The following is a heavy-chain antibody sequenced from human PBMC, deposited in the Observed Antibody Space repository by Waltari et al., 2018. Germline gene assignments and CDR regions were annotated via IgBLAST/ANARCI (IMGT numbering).Heavy chain of an antibody. CDR1: DYSIRSGSF. D-gene: IGHD6-13*01. CDR2: WYRSGST. V-gene: IGHV4-38-2*01. J-gene: IGHJ6*01. CDR3: ARVSSSWYLGDYFYYGVDV. Sequence: VHLQESGPGLVKPSETLSLTCGVSDYSIRSGSFWGWLRQPPGKGLEWIGSWYRSGSTYYNPSLQSRVTISADTSKNQFSLNLTSVTAADTAVYYCARVSSSWYLGDYFYYGVDVWGQGATVTVSS.